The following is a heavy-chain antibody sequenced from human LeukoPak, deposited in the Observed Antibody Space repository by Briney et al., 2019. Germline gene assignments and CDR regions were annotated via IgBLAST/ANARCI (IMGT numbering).Heavy chain of an antibody. V-gene: IGHV4-31*03. D-gene: IGHD5-18*01. CDR2: IYYSGST. CDR1: GGSISSGGYY. J-gene: IGHJ3*02. Sequence: SETLSPTCTVSGGSISSGGYYWSWIRQHPGKGLELIGYIYYSGSTYYNPSLKSRVTISVDTSKNQFSLKLSSVTAADTAVYYCARVRSAMVTFDAFDIWGQGTMVTVSS. CDR3: ARVRSAMVTFDAFDI.